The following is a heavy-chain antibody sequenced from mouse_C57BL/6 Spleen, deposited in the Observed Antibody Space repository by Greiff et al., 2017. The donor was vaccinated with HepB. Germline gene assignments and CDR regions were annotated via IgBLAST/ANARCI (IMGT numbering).Heavy chain of an antibody. J-gene: IGHJ2*01. D-gene: IGHD1-1*01. Sequence: VQRVESGAELVKPGASVKISCKASGYAFSSYWMNWVKQRPGKGLEWIGQIYPGDGDTNYNGKFKGKATLTADKSSSTAYMQLSSLTSEDSAVYFCARSAYYGSSEGDYWGQGTTLTVSS. CDR2: IYPGDGDT. CDR3: ARSAYYGSSEGDY. CDR1: GYAFSSYW. V-gene: IGHV1-80*01.